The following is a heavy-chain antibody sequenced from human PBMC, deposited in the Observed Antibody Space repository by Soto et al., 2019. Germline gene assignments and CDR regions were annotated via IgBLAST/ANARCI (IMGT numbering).Heavy chain of an antibody. CDR3: ARRPYRAAFDI. Sequence: AASVKVSCKASGDTFTGYYMHWVRQAPGQGLEWMGWSNPNPGGTNYAQKFQVRVTMTRDTSIRTAYMELSRLRSDDTAVYCCARRPYRAAFDIWGQGTMVTASS. J-gene: IGHJ3*02. CDR1: GDTFTGYY. V-gene: IGHV1-2*02. D-gene: IGHD2-2*01. CDR2: SNPNPGGT.